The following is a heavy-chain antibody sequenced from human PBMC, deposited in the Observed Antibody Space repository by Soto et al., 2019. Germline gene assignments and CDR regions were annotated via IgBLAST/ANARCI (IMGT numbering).Heavy chain of an antibody. CDR3: GKASTESSSQGWFDP. J-gene: IGHJ5*02. V-gene: IGHV3-9*01. CDR2: ISWYSGNI. CDR1: GFSFDGYA. Sequence: EVQLVESGGGLVQPGRSLRLSCAASGFSFDGYAMNWVRQPPGKGLECVSGISWYSGNIDYAYSVKGRFTTSRDNAKNSLCLRMNSPRAEDTALFSSGKASTESSSQGWFDPWGQGTMVTVSS. D-gene: IGHD6-6*01.